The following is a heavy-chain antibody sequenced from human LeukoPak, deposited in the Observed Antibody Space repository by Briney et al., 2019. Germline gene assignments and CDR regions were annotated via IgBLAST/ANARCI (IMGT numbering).Heavy chain of an antibody. D-gene: IGHD4/OR15-4a*01. Sequence: GGSLRLSCAASGFTFSSYAMSWVRQAPGKGLEWVSAISGSGGSTYYADSVKGRFTISRDNSKNTLYLQMNSLRAEDTAVYYCAKLTGSYPGYYYYYMDVWGKGTTVTISS. J-gene: IGHJ6*03. CDR3: AKLTGSYPGYYYYYMDV. V-gene: IGHV3-23*01. CDR1: GFTFSSYA. CDR2: ISGSGGST.